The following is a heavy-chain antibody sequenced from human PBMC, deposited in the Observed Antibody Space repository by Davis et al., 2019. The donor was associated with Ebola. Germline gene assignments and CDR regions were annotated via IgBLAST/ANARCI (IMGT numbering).Heavy chain of an antibody. CDR2: ISTSSRTI. CDR1: GFTFSSYS. J-gene: IGHJ4*02. Sequence: GGSLRLSCAASGFTFSSYSMNWVRQAPGKGLEWISYISTSSRTIYYADSVKGRFTISRDNAKNSLYLQMNSLRDEDTAVYYCAREGCSGGSCYSILFDYWGQGTLVTVSS. CDR3: AREGCSGGSCYSILFDY. D-gene: IGHD2-15*01. V-gene: IGHV3-48*02.